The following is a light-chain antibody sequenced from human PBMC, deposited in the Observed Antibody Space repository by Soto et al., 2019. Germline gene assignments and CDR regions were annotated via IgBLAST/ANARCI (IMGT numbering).Light chain of an antibody. CDR3: QGLDSSNAIYV. J-gene: IGLJ1*01. CDR1: NIGGKS. Sequence: SYELTQPPSVSVAPAQTARITCGGNNIGGKSVHWYQQKPGQAPVLVVYDDRDRPSGIPERFSGSNSGNTATLTISRVEAGDEADYYCQGLDSSNAIYVFGAGTKVTVL. CDR2: DDR. V-gene: IGLV3-21*02.